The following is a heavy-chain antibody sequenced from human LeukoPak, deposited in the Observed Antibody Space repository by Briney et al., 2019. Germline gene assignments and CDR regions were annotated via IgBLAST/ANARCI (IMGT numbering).Heavy chain of an antibody. CDR1: GYPFTSYY. CDR2: INVYGGHA. V-gene: IGHV1-18*01. CDR3: ARPRRRYYYYGMDV. Sequence: ASVKVSCKASGYPFTSYYINWVRQAPGQGLEWMGWINVYGGHAKYAQKFLGRVSLTTDTSTSTAYMELRSPTSDDTAVYFCARPRRRYYYYGMDVWGQGTSVTVSS. J-gene: IGHJ6*02.